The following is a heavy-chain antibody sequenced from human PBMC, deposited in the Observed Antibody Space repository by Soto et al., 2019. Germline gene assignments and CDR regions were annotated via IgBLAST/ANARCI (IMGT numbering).Heavy chain of an antibody. Sequence: EVQLLESGGGLVQPGGSLRLSCAISGFTFSDCAMGWVRQAPGKGLEWVSTVSGSGATTFYADSVKGRFTISRDNFNNTVSLQMNSLSAEDTAVYYCAKDEGRRIFYFDYWGQGTLVTVSS. CDR2: VSGSGATT. CDR1: GFTFSDCA. J-gene: IGHJ4*02. CDR3: AKDEGRRIFYFDY. V-gene: IGHV3-23*01.